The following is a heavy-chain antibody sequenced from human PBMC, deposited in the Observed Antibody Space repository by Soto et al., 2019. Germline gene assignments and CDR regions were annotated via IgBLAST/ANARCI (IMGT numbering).Heavy chain of an antibody. Sequence: QVQLVESGGGVVQPGTSLTLSCAASGFICSLDGMHGVRQAPGKGLEWVAVISYHGSDIYYAASVKGRFTISRDNSKNTVYLHMNSLRPEYTAIFYFSKPKGADIPFDSWGQGTLVTVSS. CDR3: SKPKGADIPFDS. CDR1: GFICSLDG. D-gene: IGHD3-9*01. CDR2: ISYHGSDI. V-gene: IGHV3-30*18. J-gene: IGHJ4*02.